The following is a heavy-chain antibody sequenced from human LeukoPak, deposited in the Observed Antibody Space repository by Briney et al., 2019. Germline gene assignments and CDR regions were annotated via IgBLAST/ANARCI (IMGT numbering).Heavy chain of an antibody. CDR2: IYYSGST. CDR1: GGSISSGGYY. J-gene: IGHJ4*02. V-gene: IGHV4-31*03. Sequence: SQTLSLTCTASGGSISSGGYYWSWIRQHPGKGLEWIGYIYYSGSTYYNPSLKSRVTMSVDTSKNQFSLKLSSVTAADTAVYYCARVSGDYGDYGDPVPGWGFPYYFDYWGQGTLVTVSS. D-gene: IGHD4-17*01. CDR3: ARVSGDYGDYGDPVPGWGFPYYFDY.